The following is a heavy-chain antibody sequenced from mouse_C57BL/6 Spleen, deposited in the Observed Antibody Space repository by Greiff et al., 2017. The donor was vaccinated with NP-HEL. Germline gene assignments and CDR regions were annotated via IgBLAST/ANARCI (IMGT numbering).Heavy chain of an antibody. J-gene: IGHJ4*01. D-gene: IGHD3-3*01. Sequence: QVQLQQPGAELVRPGSSVKLSCKASGYTFTSYWMDWVKQRPGQGLEWIGNIYPSDSETHYNQKFKDKATLTVDKSSSTAYIHLSSLTSEDSAVYYCARGTYYAMDYWGQGTSVTVSS. CDR3: ARGTYYAMDY. CDR2: IYPSDSET. CDR1: GYTFTSYW. V-gene: IGHV1-61*01.